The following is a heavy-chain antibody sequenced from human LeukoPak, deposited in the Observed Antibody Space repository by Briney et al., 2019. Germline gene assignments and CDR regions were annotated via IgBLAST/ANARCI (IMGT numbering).Heavy chain of an antibody. CDR3: ARDLTDRDGYNSNWFDP. D-gene: IGHD5-24*01. J-gene: IGHJ5*02. V-gene: IGHV1-69*05. CDR2: IIPIFGTA. CDR1: GGTFSSYA. Sequence: GASVKVSCKASGGTFSSYAISWVRQAPGQGLEWMGRIIPIFGTANYAQKFQGRVTITTDESTSTAYMELSSPRSEDTAVYYCARDLTDRDGYNSNWFDPWGQGTLVTVSS.